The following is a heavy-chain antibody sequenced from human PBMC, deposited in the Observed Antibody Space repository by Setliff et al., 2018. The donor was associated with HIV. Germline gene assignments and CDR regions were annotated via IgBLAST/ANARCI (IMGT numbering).Heavy chain of an antibody. CDR1: GFTFSTYW. CDR2: IKQDGSEE. V-gene: IGHV3-7*01. J-gene: IGHJ4*02. D-gene: IGHD6-19*01. CDR3: TKDHLSGWASDC. Sequence: PGGSLRLSCAASGFTFSTYWMIWVRQAPGKGLEWVAKIKQDGSEEYYVDSVKGRFTISRDNAKNSVCLQMNSLRVEDTAMYYCTKDHLSGWASDCWGQGTPVTVSS.